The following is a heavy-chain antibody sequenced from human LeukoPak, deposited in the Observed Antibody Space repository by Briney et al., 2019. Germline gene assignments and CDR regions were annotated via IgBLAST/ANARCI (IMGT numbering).Heavy chain of an antibody. Sequence: GGSLRLSCAASGFTFSSYEMNWVRQAPGKGLEWVSYISSSDSTIYYADSVKGRFTISRDNAKNSLYLQMNSLKTEDTAVYYCVTEGDDCSGDNCDSAYGGWFDYWGQGTLVTVSS. D-gene: IGHD2-15*01. CDR2: ISSSDSTI. V-gene: IGHV3-48*03. CDR3: VTEGDDCSGDNCDSAYGGWFDY. J-gene: IGHJ4*02. CDR1: GFTFSSYE.